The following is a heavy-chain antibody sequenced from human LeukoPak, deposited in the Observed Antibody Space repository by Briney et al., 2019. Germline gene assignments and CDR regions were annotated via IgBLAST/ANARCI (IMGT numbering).Heavy chain of an antibody. CDR3: ARKGYYYYYMDV. CDR1: GFTFSSYW. CDR2: INSDGSST. Sequence: GGSLRLSCAASGFTFSSYWMHWGRQAPGKGLVWVSRINSDGSSTSYADSVKGRFTISRDNAKNTLYLQMNSLRAEDTAVYYCARKGYYYYYMDVWGKGTTVTISS. V-gene: IGHV3-74*01. J-gene: IGHJ6*03.